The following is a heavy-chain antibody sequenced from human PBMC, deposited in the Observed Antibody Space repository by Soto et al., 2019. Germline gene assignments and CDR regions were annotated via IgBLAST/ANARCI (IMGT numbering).Heavy chain of an antibody. V-gene: IGHV3-33*01. CDR1: GFTFSSYG. CDR3: ARGNLVVRTGWGLDY. Sequence: GGSLRLSCAASGFTFSSYGMHWVRQAPGKGLEWVAVIWYDGSNKYYADSVKGRFTISRDNSKNTLYLQMNSLRAEDTAVYYCARGNLVVRTGWGLDYWGQGTLVTVSS. D-gene: IGHD2-21*01. CDR2: IWYDGSNK. J-gene: IGHJ4*02.